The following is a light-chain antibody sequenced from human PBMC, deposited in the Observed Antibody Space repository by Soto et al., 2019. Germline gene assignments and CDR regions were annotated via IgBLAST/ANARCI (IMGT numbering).Light chain of an antibody. J-gene: IGKJ4*01. V-gene: IGKV1-5*01. CDR1: QSISSW. CDR2: DAS. Sequence: DNKMNQSPSTLSASVGDRVTITCRASQSISSWLAWYQQKPGKAPKLLIYDASSLESGVPSRFSGSGSGTEFTLTISSLQPDDFATYYCQQYNSYPLTFGGGTNVDNK. CDR3: QQYNSYPLT.